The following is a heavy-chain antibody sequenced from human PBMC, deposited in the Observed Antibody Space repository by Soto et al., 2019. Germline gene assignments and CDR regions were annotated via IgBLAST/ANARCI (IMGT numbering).Heavy chain of an antibody. Sequence: EVQVVESGGGLVRPGGSLRLSCKPSGFTFRDHGMNWVRQAPGKGLEWVSSISRSGSSTYYADSVKGRFTISRDNSKNTLYLQMNSLRAEDTAVYYCANTGCSGGTCYSGHWGQGTQVTVYS. CDR3: ANTGCSGGTCYSGH. CDR2: ISRSGSST. CDR1: GFTFRDHG. V-gene: IGHV3-23*04. D-gene: IGHD2-15*01. J-gene: IGHJ4*02.